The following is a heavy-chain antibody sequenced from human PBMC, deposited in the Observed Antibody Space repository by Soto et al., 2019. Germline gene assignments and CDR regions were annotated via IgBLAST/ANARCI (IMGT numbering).Heavy chain of an antibody. V-gene: IGHV3-15*01. Sequence: PVGSLRLSCAASGFTFSNAWMSWVRQAPGKGLEWVGRIKSKTDGGTTDYAAHVKGRFTISRDDSKNTLYLQINSLNSEQTAVYYCTAVLLSFVVVVADSMDYWGQGTLVTVSS. CDR3: TAVLLSFVVVVADSMDY. CDR1: GFTFSNAW. CDR2: IKSKTDGGTT. D-gene: IGHD2-15*01. J-gene: IGHJ4*02.